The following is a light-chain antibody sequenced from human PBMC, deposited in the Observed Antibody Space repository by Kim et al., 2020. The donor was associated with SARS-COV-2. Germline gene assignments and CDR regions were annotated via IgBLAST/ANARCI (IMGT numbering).Light chain of an antibody. CDR3: QQYETSPWA. CDR1: QSLSRSY. CDR2: GAF. J-gene: IGKJ1*01. V-gene: IGKV3-20*01. Sequence: EIVLTQSPGTLSLSPGERATLSCWASQSLSRSYLGWYQQKPGQAPRLLIYGAFGRAAGIPDRFSGSGSGTDFTLTISRLEPEDFAVYYCQQYETSPWAFGQGTKVDIK.